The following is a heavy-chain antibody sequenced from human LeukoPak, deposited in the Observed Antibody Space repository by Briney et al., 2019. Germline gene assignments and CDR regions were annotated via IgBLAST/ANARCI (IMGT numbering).Heavy chain of an antibody. D-gene: IGHD1-26*01. CDR1: GFTFSSYA. V-gene: IGHV3-30-3*01. Sequence: LSGGSLRLSCAASGFTFSSYAMHWVRQAPGKGLEWVAVISYDGSNKYYADSVKGRFTISRDNSKNTLYLQMNSLRAEDTAVYYCARGVPKWELLDCDYWGQGTLVTVSS. J-gene: IGHJ4*02. CDR2: ISYDGSNK. CDR3: ARGVPKWELLDCDY.